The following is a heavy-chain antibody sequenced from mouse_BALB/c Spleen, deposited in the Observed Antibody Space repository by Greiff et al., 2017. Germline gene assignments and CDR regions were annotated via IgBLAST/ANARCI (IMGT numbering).Heavy chain of an antibody. D-gene: IGHD1-1*01. CDR2: IWAGGST. CDR1: GFSLTSYG. Sequence: VMLVESGPGLVAPSQSLSISCTVSGFSLTSYGVHWVRQPPGKGLEWLGVIWAGGSTNYNSALMSRLSISKDNSKSQVFLKMNSLQTDDTAMYYCARASTSLLFYYYGSSPCAYWGQGTLVTVSA. V-gene: IGHV2-9*02. CDR3: ARASTSLLFYYYGSSPCAY. J-gene: IGHJ3*01.